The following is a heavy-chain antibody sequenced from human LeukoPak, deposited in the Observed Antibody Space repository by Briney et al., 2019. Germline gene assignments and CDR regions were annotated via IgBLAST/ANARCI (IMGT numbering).Heavy chain of an antibody. J-gene: IGHJ4*02. D-gene: IGHD1-1*01. Sequence: ALVKVSCKASGYTFTTYGISWVRQAPGQGLEWMGWISPYKGITNYAQKFQGRVTMTTDTSTSTAYMELRSLTSDDTAVYYCARDRDWNLDYWGQGTLVTVSS. CDR2: ISPYKGIT. CDR1: GYTFTTYG. V-gene: IGHV1-18*01. CDR3: ARDRDWNLDY.